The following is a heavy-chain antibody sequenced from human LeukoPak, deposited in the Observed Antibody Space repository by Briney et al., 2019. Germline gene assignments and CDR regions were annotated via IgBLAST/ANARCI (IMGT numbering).Heavy chain of an antibody. D-gene: IGHD1-14*01. CDR1: GFTFDDYT. J-gene: IGHJ4*02. Sequence: GGSLRLSCAASGFTFDDYTMHWVRQAPGKGLEWVSLTSWDGRSTYYADSVKGRFTISRDSSKNSLFLQMNSLRTEDTALYYCAFRSFPSEYWGQGSLVTVSS. CDR2: TSWDGRST. V-gene: IGHV3-43*01. CDR3: AFRSFPSEY.